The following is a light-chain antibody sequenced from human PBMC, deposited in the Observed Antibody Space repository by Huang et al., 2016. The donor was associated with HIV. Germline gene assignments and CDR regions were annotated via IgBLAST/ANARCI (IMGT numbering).Light chain of an antibody. CDR1: QSVYSTSTSKAY. J-gene: IGKJ1*01. CDR2: WAS. V-gene: IGKV4-1*01. Sequence: DIILTQSPDSLAVSLGERASLSCRSSQSVYSTSTSKAYMAWFQQKPGQPPQLIRFWASTRDAGVPDRFSGSGSGTHFTLTIANLEAEDAAIYYCQQYYSSPQTFGQGTRVEVK. CDR3: QQYYSSPQT.